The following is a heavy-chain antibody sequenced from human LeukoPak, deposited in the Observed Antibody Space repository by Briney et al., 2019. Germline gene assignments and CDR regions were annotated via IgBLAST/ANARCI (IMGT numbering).Heavy chain of an antibody. CDR3: ASSYDSSGYYSGIDY. J-gene: IGHJ4*02. V-gene: IGHV4-31*03. D-gene: IGHD3-22*01. Sequence: SETLSLTCSVSGGSISSGGYYWSWIRQHPGKGLEWIGYIYYSGSTYYNPSLKSRVTISVDTSKNQFSLKLSSVTAADKAVYYCASSYDSSGYYSGIDYWGQGTLVTVSS. CDR1: GGSISSGGYY. CDR2: IYYSGST.